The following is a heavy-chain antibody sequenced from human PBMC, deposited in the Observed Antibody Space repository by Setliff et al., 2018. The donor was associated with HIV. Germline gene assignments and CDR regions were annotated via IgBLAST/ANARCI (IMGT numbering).Heavy chain of an antibody. CDR2: IYYTGST. J-gene: IGHJ4*02. CDR1: GDSIIIGGYY. CDR3: AREIYGGNSRPFDY. V-gene: IGHV4-61*08. D-gene: IGHD4-17*01. Sequence: LSLTCSVSGDSIIIGGYYWSWIRQHPGGGLEWIGYIYYTGSTNYNPSLKSRVTISVDTSKNQLSLKLSSVTAADTAVYYCAREIYGGNSRPFDYWGQGTLVTVSS.